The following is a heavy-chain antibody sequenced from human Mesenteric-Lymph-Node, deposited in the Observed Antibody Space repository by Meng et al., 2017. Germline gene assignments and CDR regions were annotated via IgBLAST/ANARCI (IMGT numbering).Heavy chain of an antibody. J-gene: IGHJ4*02. CDR1: GFTFDDYA. CDR2: ISGSGGST. V-gene: IGHV3-23*01. Sequence: GESLKISCAASGFTFDDYAMHWVRQAPGKGLEWVSSISGSGGSTYYADSVKGRFTISRDNSKNTLYLQMNSLRAEDTAVYYCAKVFRWGLDYWGQGTLVTVSS. D-gene: IGHD3-16*01. CDR3: AKVFRWGLDY.